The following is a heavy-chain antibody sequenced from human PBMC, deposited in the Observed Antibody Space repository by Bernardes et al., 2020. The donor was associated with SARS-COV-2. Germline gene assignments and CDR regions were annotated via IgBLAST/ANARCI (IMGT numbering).Heavy chain of an antibody. CDR3: AKETRPLNYDILTGYHDYWYFDL. Sequence: GGSLRLSCAASGFTFDDYAMHWVRQAPGKGLEWVSGISWNSGSIGYADSVKGRFTISRDNAKNSLYLQMNSLRAEDTALYYCAKETRPLNYDILTGYHDYWYFDLWGRGTLVTVSS. CDR1: GFTFDDYA. V-gene: IGHV3-9*01. CDR2: ISWNSGSI. D-gene: IGHD3-9*01. J-gene: IGHJ2*01.